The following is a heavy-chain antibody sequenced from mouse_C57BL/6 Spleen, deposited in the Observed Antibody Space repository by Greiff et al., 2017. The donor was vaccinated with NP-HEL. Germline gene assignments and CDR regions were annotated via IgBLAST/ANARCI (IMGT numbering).Heavy chain of an antibody. CDR1: GYTFTSYW. D-gene: IGHD2-1*01. CDR3: AREGVRYFDV. Sequence: QVQLKQPGAELVKPGASVKLSCKASGYTFTSYWMHWVKQRPGQGLEWIGMIHPNSGSTNYNEKFKSKATLTVDKSSSTAYMQLSSLTSEDSAVYYCAREGVRYFDVWGTGTTGTVSS. V-gene: IGHV1-64*01. CDR2: IHPNSGST. J-gene: IGHJ1*03.